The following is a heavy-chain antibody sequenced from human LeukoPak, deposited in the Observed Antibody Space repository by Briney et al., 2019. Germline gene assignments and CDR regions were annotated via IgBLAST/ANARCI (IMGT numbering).Heavy chain of an antibody. J-gene: IGHJ4*02. CDR3: ATSDDSSGSD. CDR1: GFTFSSYG. CDR2: IWYDGSNK. Sequence: PGRSLRLSCAASGFTFSSYGMHWVRQAPGKGLEWVAVIWYDGSNKYYADSVKGRFTISRDNSKNTLYLQMNYLRAEDTALYYCATSDDSSGSDWGQGTLVTVSS. V-gene: IGHV3-33*01. D-gene: IGHD3-22*01.